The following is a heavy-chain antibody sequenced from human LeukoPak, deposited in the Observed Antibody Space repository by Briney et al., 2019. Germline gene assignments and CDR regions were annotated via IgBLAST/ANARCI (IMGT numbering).Heavy chain of an antibody. D-gene: IGHD4-17*01. CDR3: ARAPITVTTYFDY. V-gene: IGHV3-33*01. CDR2: IWYDGSNK. Sequence: PGRSLRLSCAASGFTFSSYGMHWVRQAPGKGLEWVTIIWYDGSNKYYADSVKGRFTISRDNSKNTLYLQMNSLRAEDTAVYYCARAPITVTTYFDYWGQGTLVTVSS. J-gene: IGHJ4*02. CDR1: GFTFSSYG.